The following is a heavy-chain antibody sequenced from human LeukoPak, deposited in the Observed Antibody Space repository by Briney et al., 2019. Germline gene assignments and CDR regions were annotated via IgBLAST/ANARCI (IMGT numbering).Heavy chain of an antibody. CDR3: ARESLTWLQSRTSWFDP. CDR1: SDSIFTSNW. D-gene: IGHD5-24*01. J-gene: IGHJ5*02. V-gene: IGHV4-4*02. CDR2: IFHSGST. Sequence: SETLSLTCTVSSDSIFTSNWWSWVRQPPGKGLEWIGQIFHSGSTSYSPSLKSRVTISVDTSKNQFSLKLSSVTAADTAVYYCARESLTWLQSRTSWFDPWGQGTLVTVSS.